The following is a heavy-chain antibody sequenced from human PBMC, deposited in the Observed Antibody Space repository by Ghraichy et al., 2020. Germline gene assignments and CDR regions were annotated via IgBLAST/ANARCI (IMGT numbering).Heavy chain of an antibody. CDR2: INHSGST. CDR1: GGSFSGYY. D-gene: IGHD2-2*01. V-gene: IGHV4-34*01. Sequence: ESLNISCAVYGGSFSGYYWSWIRQPPGKGLEWIGEINHSGSTNYNPSLKSRVTISVDTSKNQFSLKLSSVTAADTAVYYCARALPAAIYYYYGMDVWGQGTTVTVSS. CDR3: ARALPAAIYYYYGMDV. J-gene: IGHJ6*02.